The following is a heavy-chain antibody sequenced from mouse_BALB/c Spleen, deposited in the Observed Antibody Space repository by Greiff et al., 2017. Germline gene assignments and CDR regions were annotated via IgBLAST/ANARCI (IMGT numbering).Heavy chain of an antibody. CDR3: ARRRSLDGYYGAY. V-gene: IGHV1-14*01. D-gene: IGHD2-3*01. J-gene: IGHJ3*01. CDR1: GYTFTSYV. CDR2: INPYNDGT. Sequence: VQLKESGPELVKPGASVKMSCKASGYTFTSYVMHWVKQKPGQGLEWIGYINPYNDGTKYNEKFKGKATLTSDKSSSTAYMELSSLTSEDSAVYYCARRRSLDGYYGAYWGQGTLVTVSA.